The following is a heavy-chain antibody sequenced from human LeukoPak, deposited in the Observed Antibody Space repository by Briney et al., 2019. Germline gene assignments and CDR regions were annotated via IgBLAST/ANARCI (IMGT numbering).Heavy chain of an antibody. D-gene: IGHD5-12*01. CDR2: MNNVPGDT. CDR1: GFSFSAFP. Sequence: GGSLSLSCAASGFSFSAFPMSWVHQPPGKGLEWVSAMNNVPGDTFYRDSVRGRFTISRDDSKSTLYLQMNSLRAEDTGTYYCAKTHYDLLDVWGQGTTVTVSS. V-gene: IGHV3-23*01. J-gene: IGHJ6*02. CDR3: AKTHYDLLDV.